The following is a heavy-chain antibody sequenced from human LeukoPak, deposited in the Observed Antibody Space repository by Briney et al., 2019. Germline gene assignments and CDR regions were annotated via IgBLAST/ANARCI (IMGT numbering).Heavy chain of an antibody. V-gene: IGHV3-48*03. CDR3: ARDGTVLRYFDWLFY. CDR1: GFTFSSYE. D-gene: IGHD3-9*01. Sequence: GGSLRLSCAASGFTFSSYEMNWVRQAPGKGLEWVSYISSSGSTIYYADSVKGRFTISRDNSKNTLYLQMNSLRAEDTAVYYCARDGTVLRYFDWLFYWGQGTLVTVSS. J-gene: IGHJ4*02. CDR2: ISSSGSTI.